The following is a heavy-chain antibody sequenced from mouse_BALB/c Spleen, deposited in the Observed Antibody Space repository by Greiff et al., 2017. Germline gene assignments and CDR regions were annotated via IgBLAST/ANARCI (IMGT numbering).Heavy chain of an antibody. CDR3: ARDGYYEGFAY. CDR1: GYTFSSYW. D-gene: IGHD2-3*01. Sequence: VQLQQSGAELMKPGASVKISCKATGYTFSSYWIEWVKQRPGHGLEWIGEILPGSGSTNYNEKFKGKATFTADTSSNTAYMQLSSLTSEDSAVYYCARDGYYEGFAYWGQGTLVTVSA. CDR2: ILPGSGST. V-gene: IGHV1-9*01. J-gene: IGHJ3*01.